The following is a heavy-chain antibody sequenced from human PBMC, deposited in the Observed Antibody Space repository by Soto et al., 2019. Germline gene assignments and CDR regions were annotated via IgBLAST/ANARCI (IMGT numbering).Heavy chain of an antibody. CDR1: GYTFTSYG. CDR3: ARAVSAAMSGPYYFDH. V-gene: IGHV1-18*04. Sequence: QIQLVQSGAEVKKPGASVKVSCKTYGYTFTSYGYSWVRQAPGQSLEWMGWISPYNAYISYAQKFRGRVSVTTDTSTDTVYMLLRSLTSDDTAVYYCARAVSAAMSGPYYFDHWGLGTLVTVSS. D-gene: IGHD6-25*01. J-gene: IGHJ4*02. CDR2: ISPYNAYI.